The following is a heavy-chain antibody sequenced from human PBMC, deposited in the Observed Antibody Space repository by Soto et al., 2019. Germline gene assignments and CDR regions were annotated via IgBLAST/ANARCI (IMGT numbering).Heavy chain of an antibody. CDR1: GFTFSSYA. D-gene: IGHD3-9*01. J-gene: IGHJ4*02. Sequence: PGGSLRLSCAASGFTFSSYAMSWVRQAPGKGLEWVSAISGSGGSTYYADSVKGRFTISRDNSKNTLYLQMNSLRAEDTAVYYCAGALRYFDWSPRAPLDYWGQGTLVTVSS. CDR2: ISGSGGST. CDR3: AGALRYFDWSPRAPLDY. V-gene: IGHV3-23*01.